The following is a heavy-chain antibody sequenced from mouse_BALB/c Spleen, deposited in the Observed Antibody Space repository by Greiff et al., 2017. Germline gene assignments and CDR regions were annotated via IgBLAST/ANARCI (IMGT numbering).Heavy chain of an antibody. Sequence: EVKLMESGGGLVKPGGSLKLSCAASGFAFSSYDMSWVRQTPEKRLEWVAYISSGGGSTYYPDTVKGRFTISRDNAKNTLYLQMSSLKSEDTAMYYCARQGRYAMDYWGQGTSVTVSS. CDR2: ISSGGGST. CDR1: GFAFSSYD. CDR3: ARQGRYAMDY. V-gene: IGHV5-12-1*01. J-gene: IGHJ4*01. D-gene: IGHD3-3*01.